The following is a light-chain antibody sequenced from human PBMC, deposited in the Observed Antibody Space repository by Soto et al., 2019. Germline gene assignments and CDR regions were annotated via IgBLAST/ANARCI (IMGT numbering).Light chain of an antibody. Sequence: IPMTQSPFTRSASVGDRVTITCRASQSISNRLAWHQQKPGKAPKVLIYDASNLNSGVPSRFSGSGSGTEFTLTISSLQPDDFATYYCQQYYNYPWTFGQGTNEDIK. V-gene: IGKV1-5*01. CDR1: QSISNR. CDR2: DAS. CDR3: QQYYNYPWT. J-gene: IGKJ1*01.